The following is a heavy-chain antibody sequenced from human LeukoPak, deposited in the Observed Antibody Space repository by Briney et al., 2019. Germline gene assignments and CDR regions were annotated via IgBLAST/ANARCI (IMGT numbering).Heavy chain of an antibody. CDR2: ISDLGGTT. D-gene: IGHD4-17*01. V-gene: IGHV3-23*01. Sequence: GGSLRLSCVASGFTFSSYAMSWVRQAPGKGLEWVSGISDLGGTTYYAESVKGRFTVSRDNTKNTLYLQINSLRPEDTAVYYCAKFKMTTLNPFDWRGQGILVTVSS. CDR3: AKFKMTTLNPFDW. J-gene: IGHJ4*02. CDR1: GFTFSSYA.